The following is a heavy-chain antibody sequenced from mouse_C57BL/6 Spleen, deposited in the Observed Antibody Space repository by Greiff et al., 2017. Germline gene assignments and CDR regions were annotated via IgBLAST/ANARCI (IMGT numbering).Heavy chain of an antibody. CDR1: GYTFTSYW. CDR3: ARGGTAQATFDY. V-gene: IGHV1-52*01. J-gene: IGHJ2*01. D-gene: IGHD3-2*02. Sequence: VQLQQPGAELVRPGSSVTLSCKASGYTFTSYWMHWVKQRPIQGLEWIGNIDPSDSETHYNQKFKDKATLTVDKSSSTAYMQLSSLTSEDSAVYCCARGGTAQATFDYWGQGTTLTVSS. CDR2: IDPSDSET.